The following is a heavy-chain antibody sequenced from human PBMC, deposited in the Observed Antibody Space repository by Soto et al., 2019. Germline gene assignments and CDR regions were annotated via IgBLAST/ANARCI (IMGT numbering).Heavy chain of an antibody. CDR2: IYPGDSDT. V-gene: IGHV5-51*01. D-gene: IGHD2-15*01. CDR1: GYSFTSYW. J-gene: IGHJ6*02. Sequence: RESLKISCKGSGYSFTSYWIGWVRQMPGKGLEWMGIIYPGDSDTRYSPSFQGQVTISADKSISTAYLQWSSLKASDTAMYYCARSRYCSGGSCLYYGMDVWGQGTTVTVSS. CDR3: ARSRYCSGGSCLYYGMDV.